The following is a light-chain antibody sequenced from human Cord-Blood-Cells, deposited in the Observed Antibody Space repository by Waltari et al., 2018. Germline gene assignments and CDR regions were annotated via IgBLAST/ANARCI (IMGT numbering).Light chain of an antibody. CDR1: QSVLYSSNNNNY. Sequence: DIVMTQSPDSLAVSLGERATINCTSSQSVLYSSNNNNYPAWYQQKPGQPPKLLIYWASTRESGVPDRFSGSGSGTDFTLTISSLQAEDVAVYYCQQYYSTPPYTFGQGTKLEIK. J-gene: IGKJ2*01. CDR2: WAS. V-gene: IGKV4-1*01. CDR3: QQYYSTPPYT.